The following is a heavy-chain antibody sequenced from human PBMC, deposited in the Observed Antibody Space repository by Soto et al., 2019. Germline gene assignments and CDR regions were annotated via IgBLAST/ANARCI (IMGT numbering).Heavy chain of an antibody. J-gene: IGHJ6*02. D-gene: IGHD2-15*01. Sequence: SETLSLTCAVYGGSFSGYYWSWIRQPPGKGLEWIGEINHSGSTNYNPSLKSRVTISVDTSKNQFSLKLRSVTAADTAVYYCARLPYRCLYGLDVWGQGTTVPVSS. CDR1: GGSFSGYY. V-gene: IGHV4-34*01. CDR3: ARLPYRCLYGLDV. CDR2: INHSGST.